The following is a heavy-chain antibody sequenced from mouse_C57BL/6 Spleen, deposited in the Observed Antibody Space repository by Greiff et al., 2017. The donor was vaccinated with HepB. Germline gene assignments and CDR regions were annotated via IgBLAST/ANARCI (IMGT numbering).Heavy chain of an antibody. Sequence: LVESGAELVRPGASVTLSCKASGYTFTDYEMHWVKQTPVHGLEWIGAIDPETGGTAYNQKFKGKAILTADKSSSTAYMELRSLTSEDSAVYYCTRGYDYDYWGQGTTLTVSS. CDR2: IDPETGGT. D-gene: IGHD2-4*01. CDR3: TRGYDYDY. CDR1: GYTFTDYE. J-gene: IGHJ2*01. V-gene: IGHV1-15*01.